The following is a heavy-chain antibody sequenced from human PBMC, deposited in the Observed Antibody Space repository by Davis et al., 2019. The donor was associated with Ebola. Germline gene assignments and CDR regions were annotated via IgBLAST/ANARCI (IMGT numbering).Heavy chain of an antibody. CDR3: ASSPVAAAGIVGWFDP. V-gene: IGHV3-21*01. CDR1: GFTFSSYS. J-gene: IGHJ5*02. Sequence: GESLKISCAASGFTFSSYSMNWVRQAPGKGLEWVSSISSSRSYIYYADSVKGRFTISRDNAKNSLYLQMNSLRDEDTAVYYCASSPVAAAGIVGWFDPWGQGTLVTVSS. D-gene: IGHD6-13*01. CDR2: ISSSRSYI.